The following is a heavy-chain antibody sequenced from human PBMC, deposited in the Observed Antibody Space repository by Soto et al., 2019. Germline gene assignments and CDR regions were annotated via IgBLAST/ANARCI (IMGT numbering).Heavy chain of an antibody. Sequence: QVQLVQSGAEVKKPAASVRVSCKASGYPFRSYGIVWVRQAPGQGLEWMGWISPYSGETRYPEKFQDRLTLTTDTSTNTAYMDLRSLTYDDTAVYFCARGPVAGSDFWGQGTLVTVSS. CDR3: ARGPVAGSDF. D-gene: IGHD6-19*01. CDR1: GYPFRSYG. CDR2: ISPYSGET. V-gene: IGHV1-18*01. J-gene: IGHJ4*02.